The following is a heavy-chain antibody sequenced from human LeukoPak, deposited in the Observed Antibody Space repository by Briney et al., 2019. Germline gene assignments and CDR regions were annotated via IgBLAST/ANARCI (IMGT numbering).Heavy chain of an antibody. Sequence: GGSLRLSCVVSEFISTTSWVNWVRQAPGKGLEWVANIKEDGSEKHYVGSVEGRFSVSRDYAKNSLSLQMNSLRGEDTAVYYCAVGSGWLSDYLSQGTLVTVSS. CDR2: IKEDGSEK. CDR3: AVGSGWLSDY. D-gene: IGHD6-19*01. V-gene: IGHV3-7*03. CDR1: EFISTTSW. J-gene: IGHJ4*02.